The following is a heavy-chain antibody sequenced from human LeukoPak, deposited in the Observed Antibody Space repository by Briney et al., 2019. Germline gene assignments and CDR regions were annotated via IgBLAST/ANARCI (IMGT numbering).Heavy chain of an antibody. D-gene: IGHD3-10*01. V-gene: IGHV3-21*01. CDR3: ARDLSYYGSGSYYYFDY. Sequence: GGSLRLSCAASGFTVSSNYMSWVRQAPGKGLEWVSSISSTSDYIFYADSVKGRFTISRDNADDSLYLQMNSLRAEDTAVYYCARDLSYYGSGSYYYFDYWGQGTLVTVSS. J-gene: IGHJ4*02. CDR2: ISSTSDYI. CDR1: GFTVSSNY.